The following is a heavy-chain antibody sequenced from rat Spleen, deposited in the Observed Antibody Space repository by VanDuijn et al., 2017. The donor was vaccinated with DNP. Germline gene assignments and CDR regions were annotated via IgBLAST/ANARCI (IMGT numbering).Heavy chain of an antibody. V-gene: IGHV5S23*01. D-gene: IGHD1-4*01. Sequence: EVQLVESGGGLVQPGRSLKLSCAASGFTFSDYNVAWVRPAPKKGLEWVASISTGGGNTYYRDSVKGRFTISRDNAKNTQYLQMDSLRSEDTATYYCARHWDGYNSYFDYWGQGVMVTVSS. J-gene: IGHJ2*01. CDR1: GFTFSDYN. CDR3: ARHWDGYNSYFDY. CDR2: ISTGGGNT.